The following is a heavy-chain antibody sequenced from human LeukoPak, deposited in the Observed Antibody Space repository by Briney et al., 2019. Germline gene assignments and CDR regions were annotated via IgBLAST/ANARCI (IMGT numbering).Heavy chain of an antibody. Sequence: ASVKVSCKASGYTFTDYNIHWVRQAPGQGLEWMGRINPNSGGTNYAQKFQGRVTMTGDTSISTAYMELSRLRSDDTAVYYCARDLYGGNSHYYYMDVWGKGTTVTVSS. CDR3: ARDLYGGNSHYYYMDV. V-gene: IGHV1-2*06. J-gene: IGHJ6*03. D-gene: IGHD4-23*01. CDR1: GYTFTDYN. CDR2: INPNSGGT.